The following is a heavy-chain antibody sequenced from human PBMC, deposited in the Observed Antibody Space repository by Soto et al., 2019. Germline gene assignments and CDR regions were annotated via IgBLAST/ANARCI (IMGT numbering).Heavy chain of an antibody. CDR1: GFNLRSYT. Sequence: LRLSCVASGFNLRSYTMSWVRQAPGKGLEWVSSIGISIGYIYYGESVTGRFTISRDNAKNSLFLQMNSLRAEDTAVYFCGRNVLAVTEDAVDVWGQGTMVTVSS. CDR3: GRNVLAVTEDAVDV. D-gene: IGHD6-6*01. CDR2: IGISIGYI. V-gene: IGHV3-21*01. J-gene: IGHJ3*01.